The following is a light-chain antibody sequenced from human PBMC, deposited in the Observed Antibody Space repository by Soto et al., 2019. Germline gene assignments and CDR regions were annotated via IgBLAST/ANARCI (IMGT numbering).Light chain of an antibody. CDR1: SSNIGAGYG. J-gene: IGLJ2*01. CDR3: QWYDSNRSGSL. Sequence: QSVLTQPPSVSGAPGQRVTISCAGTSSNIGAGYGVHWYQQLPGRAPKLLIHNYVNRPSGVPDRFSGSKSGTSASLAITGLQGEDEGDYYCQWYDSNRSGSLFGGGTKLTVL. CDR2: NYV. V-gene: IGLV1-40*01.